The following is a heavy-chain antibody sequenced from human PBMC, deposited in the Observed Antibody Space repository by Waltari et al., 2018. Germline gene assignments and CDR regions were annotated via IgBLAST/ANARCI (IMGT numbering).Heavy chain of an antibody. J-gene: IGHJ4*02. Sequence: QLQESGPRLVKPSETLSLTCSVSGGSLSSPWWSGIRQPAGKGLEWVGRIYISGTTNKNPSLESRITVSLDTPKNQFSLKLTSVGAADTAVYYCARQATSWSGFDYWGPGIQVTVSS. D-gene: IGHD2-15*01. CDR2: IYISGTT. CDR1: GGSLSSPW. V-gene: IGHV4-4*07. CDR3: ARQATSWSGFDY.